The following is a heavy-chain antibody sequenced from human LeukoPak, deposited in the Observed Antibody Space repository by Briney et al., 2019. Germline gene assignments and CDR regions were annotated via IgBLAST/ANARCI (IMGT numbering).Heavy chain of an antibody. D-gene: IGHD2-15*01. Sequence: ASVKVSCKASGGTFSSYAISWVRQAPGQGLEWMGGIIPIFGTANYAQKFQGRVTITADESTSTAYMELSSLRSEDTAVYYCARACSGGSCSRSYNWFDPWGQGTLVTVSS. V-gene: IGHV1-69*13. CDR1: GGTFSSYA. CDR2: IIPIFGTA. CDR3: ARACSGGSCSRSYNWFDP. J-gene: IGHJ5*02.